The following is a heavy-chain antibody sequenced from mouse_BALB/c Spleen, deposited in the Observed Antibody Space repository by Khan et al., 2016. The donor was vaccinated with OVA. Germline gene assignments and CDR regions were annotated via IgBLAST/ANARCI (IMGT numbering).Heavy chain of an antibody. V-gene: IGHV3-2*02. J-gene: IGHJ4*01. Sequence: EVHLQESGPGLVKPSQSLSLTCTVTGYSITSDYAWNWIRQFPGNKLEWMGYISYSGSTNYNPALKSRISFTRDTSKNQFFLQLNSVTTEDTATYYCARDGSRYNYAMDYWGQGTSVTVSS. CDR1: GYSITSDYA. D-gene: IGHD2-3*01. CDR2: ISYSGST. CDR3: ARDGSRYNYAMDY.